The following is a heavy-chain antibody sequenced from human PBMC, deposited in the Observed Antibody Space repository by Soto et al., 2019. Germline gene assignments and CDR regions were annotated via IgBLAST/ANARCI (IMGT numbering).Heavy chain of an antibody. D-gene: IGHD3-22*01. V-gene: IGHV1-46*01. Sequence: ASVKVSCKASGYTFTSYYMHWVRQAPGQGLEWMGIINPSGGSTSYAQKFQGRVTMTRDTSTSTVYMELSSLRSEDTAVYYCARDLSAITMIVVVIPDNYYGMDVWGQGTTVTVS. CDR1: GYTFTSYY. CDR3: ARDLSAITMIVVVIPDNYYGMDV. CDR2: INPSGGST. J-gene: IGHJ6*02.